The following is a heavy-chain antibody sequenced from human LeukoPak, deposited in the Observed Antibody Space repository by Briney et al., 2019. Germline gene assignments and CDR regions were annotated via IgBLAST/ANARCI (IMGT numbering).Heavy chain of an antibody. V-gene: IGHV1-2*02. CDR1: GYTFTSYG. D-gene: IGHD3-22*01. J-gene: IGHJ4*02. CDR2: INPNSGPNSGNPNSDGT. Sequence: ASVKVSCKASGYTFTSYGISWVRQAPGQGLEWLGWINPNSGPNSGNPNSDGTNYAQKFQGRVTMTRDTSISTAYMELSRLRSDDTAVYYCARVRSSGHFDCWGQGTLVTVSS. CDR3: ARVRSSGHFDC.